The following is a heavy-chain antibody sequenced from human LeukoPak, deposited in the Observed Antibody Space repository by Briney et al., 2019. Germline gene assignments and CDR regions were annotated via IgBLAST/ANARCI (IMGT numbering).Heavy chain of an antibody. V-gene: IGHV1-69*02. CDR2: IIPILGIA. J-gene: IGHJ4*02. CDR1: GGTFSSYT. D-gene: IGHD3-22*01. Sequence: ASVKVSCKASGGTFSSYTISWVRQAPGQGLEWMGRIIPILGIANYAQKFQGRVTITADKSTSTAYMELSSLRSEDTAVYYCARAGGYYYVQYYFDYWGQGTLVTVSS. CDR3: ARAGGYYYVQYYFDY.